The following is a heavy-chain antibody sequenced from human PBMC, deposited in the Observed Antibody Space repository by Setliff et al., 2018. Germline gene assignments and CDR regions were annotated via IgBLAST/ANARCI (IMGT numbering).Heavy chain of an antibody. CDR2: ISGSGGST. D-gene: IGHD1-20*01. V-gene: IGHV3-23*01. CDR3: ARESPLDNWNGVIDY. CDR1: GFTFSSYA. Sequence: GGSLRLSCAASGFTFSSYAMSWVRQAPGKGLEWVSAISGSGGSTYYADSVEGRFTISRDNSKNTLYLQMNSLRAEDTALYYCARESPLDNWNGVIDYWGQGTLVTVSS. J-gene: IGHJ4*02.